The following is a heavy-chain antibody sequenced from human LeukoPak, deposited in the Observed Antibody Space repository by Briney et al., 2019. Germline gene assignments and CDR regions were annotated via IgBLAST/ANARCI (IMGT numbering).Heavy chain of an antibody. CDR1: GFSFSDFY. D-gene: IGHD1-26*01. Sequence: GGSLRLSCAASGFSFSDFYMSWIRKAPGMGLEWISYIGTRSNPIYYADSVKGLFTISRDDAKNSLYLQMNSLRDEDTAVYFCAREARGSGRDFDYWGQGILVTVSS. V-gene: IGHV3-11*01. CDR3: AREARGSGRDFDY. J-gene: IGHJ4*02. CDR2: IGTRSNPI.